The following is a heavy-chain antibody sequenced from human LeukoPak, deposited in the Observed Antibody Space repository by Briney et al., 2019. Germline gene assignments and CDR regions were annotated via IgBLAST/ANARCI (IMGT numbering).Heavy chain of an antibody. CDR1: GGSISSYY. CDR3: ARTSRYYDSSGYYPALDY. J-gene: IGHJ4*02. D-gene: IGHD3-22*01. V-gene: IGHV4-59*01. Sequence: SKTLSLTCTVSGGSISSYYWSWIRQPPGKGLEWIGYIYYRGSTNYNPSLKSRVTISVDTSKNQFSLKLSSVTAADTAVYYCARTSRYYDSSGYYPALDYWGQGTLVTVSS. CDR2: IYYRGST.